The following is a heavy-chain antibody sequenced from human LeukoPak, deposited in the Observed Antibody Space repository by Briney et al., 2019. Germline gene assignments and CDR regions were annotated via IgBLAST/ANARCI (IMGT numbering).Heavy chain of an antibody. V-gene: IGHV3-7*01. D-gene: IGHD2-21*01. J-gene: IGHJ4*02. Sequence: GGSLRLSCVASGFYFNPYWMAWVRQAPGKGLEWVATISHDGYSTFYVDSVRGRFSISRDNAQNSLFLQMSSLRVDDTAVYYCARDYYSSFDYWGQGALVTVSS. CDR1: GFYFNPYW. CDR3: ARDYYSSFDY. CDR2: ISHDGYST.